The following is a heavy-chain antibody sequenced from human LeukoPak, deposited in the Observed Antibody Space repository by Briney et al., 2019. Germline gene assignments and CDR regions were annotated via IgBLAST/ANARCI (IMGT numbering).Heavy chain of an antibody. Sequence: SVKVSCKASGGTFSSYAISWVRQAPGQGLEWMGGIIPIFGTANYAQKFQGRVTITADESTSTAYMELSSLRSEDTAVYYCATILPHCSGGSCPWPFDYWGQGTLVTVSS. D-gene: IGHD2-15*01. CDR1: GGTFSSYA. V-gene: IGHV1-69*13. CDR2: IIPIFGTA. CDR3: ATILPHCSGGSCPWPFDY. J-gene: IGHJ4*02.